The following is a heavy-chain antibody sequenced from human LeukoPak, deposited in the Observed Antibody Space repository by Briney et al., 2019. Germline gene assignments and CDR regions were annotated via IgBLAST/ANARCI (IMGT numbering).Heavy chain of an antibody. CDR3: ATAVQLERPMDDY. Sequence: GASVKISCKVSGYTLTELSMHWVRQAPGKGLEWMGGFDPEDGETIYAQKFQGRVTMTEDTSTDTAYMELSSLRSEDTAVYYCATAVQLERPMDDYWGQGTLVTVSS. J-gene: IGHJ4*02. V-gene: IGHV1-24*01. CDR2: FDPEDGET. D-gene: IGHD1-1*01. CDR1: GYTLTELS.